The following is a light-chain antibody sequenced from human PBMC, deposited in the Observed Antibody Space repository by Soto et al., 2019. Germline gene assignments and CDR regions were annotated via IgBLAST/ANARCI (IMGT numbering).Light chain of an antibody. V-gene: IGKV3D-20*02. J-gene: IGKJ3*01. Sequence: EIVLTHSPGILALSPCEGASLSSGASQSISSSFLAWYQQKPGQAPRLLIYGASSRATGIPDRFSGTGSETDFTLTISSLEPEDFAVYYCQQRSNWPLTFGPGTKVDNK. CDR3: QQRSNWPLT. CDR2: GAS. CDR1: QSISSSF.